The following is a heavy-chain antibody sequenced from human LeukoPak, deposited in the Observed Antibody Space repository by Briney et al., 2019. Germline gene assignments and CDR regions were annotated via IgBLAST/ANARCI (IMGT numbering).Heavy chain of an antibody. CDR2: IKRKSDGGTT. CDR3: SADLGEADGGYHYGLDV. J-gene: IGHJ6*02. CDR1: GFTFSNAW. Sequence: GGSLRLSCAASGFTFSNAWMNWVRQAPGKGLEWVGLIKRKSDGGTTDYAAPVKGRFIISKDDSKNTLSLQMNSLKVEDTAVYYCSADLGEADGGYHYGLDVWGQGTTVTVSS. D-gene: IGHD4-17*01. V-gene: IGHV3-15*01.